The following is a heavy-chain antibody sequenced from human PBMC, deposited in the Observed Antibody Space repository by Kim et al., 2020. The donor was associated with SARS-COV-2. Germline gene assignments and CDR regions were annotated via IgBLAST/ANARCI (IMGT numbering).Heavy chain of an antibody. Sequence: SETLSLTCTVSGGSISSYYWCWIRQPPGKGLEWIGYIYYSGSTNYNPSLKSRVTISVDTSKNQFSLKLSSVTAADTAVYYCARAPRGDYYFDYWGQGTLVTVSS. D-gene: IGHD4-17*01. J-gene: IGHJ4*02. CDR1: GGSISSYY. V-gene: IGHV4-59*13. CDR3: ARAPRGDYYFDY. CDR2: IYYSGST.